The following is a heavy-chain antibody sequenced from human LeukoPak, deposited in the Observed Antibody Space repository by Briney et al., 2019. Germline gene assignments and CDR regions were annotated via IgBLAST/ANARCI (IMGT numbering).Heavy chain of an antibody. CDR2: IEYRGST. CDR1: GGSISTYY. D-gene: IGHD5-18*01. V-gene: IGHV4-59*01. Sequence: SETLPLTCTVSGGSISTYYWSWIRHPPGMGLEWIAYIEYRGSTTYNPSLRSRVTISVDTSRNQFSLKLRSVTAADTAVYYCARSRSGYSYDHAAFEIWGQGTMVTVSS. J-gene: IGHJ3*02. CDR3: ARSRSGYSYDHAAFEI.